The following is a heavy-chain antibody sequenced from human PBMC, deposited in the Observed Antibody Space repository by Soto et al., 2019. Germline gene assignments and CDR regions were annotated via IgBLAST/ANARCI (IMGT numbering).Heavy chain of an antibody. CDR2: IYPGDSDT. J-gene: IGHJ6*01. Sequence: PGESLKISCKGSGYSFTSYLIGWVRQMPGKGLEWMGIIYPGDSDTRYSPSFQGQVTISADKSISTAYLQWSSLKASDTAMYYCERHQQRHYYYCGMDVGGQGTTGNV. D-gene: IGHD6-25*01. CDR3: ERHQQRHYYYCGMDV. V-gene: IGHV5-51*01. CDR1: GYSFTSYL.